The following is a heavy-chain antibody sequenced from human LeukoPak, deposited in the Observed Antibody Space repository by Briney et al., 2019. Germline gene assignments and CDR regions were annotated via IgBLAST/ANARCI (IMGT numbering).Heavy chain of an antibody. Sequence: GASVTLSCKASGGTFSSYAISWVRQAPGQGLEWMGGIIPIFGTANYAQKFQGRVTITADKSTSTAYMELSSLRSEDTAVYYCARSPGYDDSSYAIEYWGQGTLVSVPS. CDR3: ARSPGYDDSSYAIEY. J-gene: IGHJ4*02. CDR1: GGTFSSYA. V-gene: IGHV1-69*06. CDR2: IIPIFGTA. D-gene: IGHD3-22*01.